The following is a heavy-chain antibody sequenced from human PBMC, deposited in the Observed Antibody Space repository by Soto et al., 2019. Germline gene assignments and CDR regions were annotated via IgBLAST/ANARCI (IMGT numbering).Heavy chain of an antibody. V-gene: IGHV3-23*01. CDR2: VSGSGGST. CDR3: AKDRFFTIMPCSFSY. Sequence: LKHACPDPKCGLGEMPMPWFRLASGMVLERKTGVSGSGGSTNYADAVKGRFTISRDNSKNTLYLQMNSLSAEDTAVYYCAKDRFFTIMPCSFSYRGLGSLVTFSA. J-gene: IGHJ4*01. D-gene: IGHD2-2*01. CDR1: KCGLGEMP.